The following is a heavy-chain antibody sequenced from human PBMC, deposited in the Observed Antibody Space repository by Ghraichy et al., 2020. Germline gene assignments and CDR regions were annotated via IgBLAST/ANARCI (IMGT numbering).Heavy chain of an antibody. CDR1: GGSISSYY. J-gene: IGHJ6*02. D-gene: IGHD3-3*01. V-gene: IGHV4-59*08. CDR2: IYYSGST. Sequence: SETLSLTCTVSGGSISSYYWSWIRQPPGKGLEWIGYIYYSGSTNYNPSLKSRVTISVDTSKNQFSLKLSSVTAADTAVYYCASGTQYDFWSGYLAHGMDVWGQGTTVTVSS. CDR3: ASGTQYDFWSGYLAHGMDV.